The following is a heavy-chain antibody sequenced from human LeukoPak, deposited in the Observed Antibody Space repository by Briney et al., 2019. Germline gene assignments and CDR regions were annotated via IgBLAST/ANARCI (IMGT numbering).Heavy chain of an antibody. J-gene: IGHJ6*02. D-gene: IGHD6-6*01. Sequence: GGSLRLSCAASGFTFSHYAIHWVRQAPGKGLEWVAVISYDGSNKLYADSVKGRFTLSRDNSKNTLYLQMNSLRAEDTAVYYCARVGPPRQQEYYYGMDVWGQGTTVTVSS. V-gene: IGHV3-30-3*01. CDR2: ISYDGSNK. CDR1: GFTFSHYA. CDR3: ARVGPPRQQEYYYGMDV.